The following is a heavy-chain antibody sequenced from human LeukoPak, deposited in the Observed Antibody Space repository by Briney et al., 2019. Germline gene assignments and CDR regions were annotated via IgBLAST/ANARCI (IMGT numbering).Heavy chain of an antibody. Sequence: ASVKVSCKASGYTFTDYYIHWVRLAPGQGLEWMGWINPNSGGTNYALKFQGRVTMTRDTSISTVYMELSRLRSDDTAVYYCARVRLAGNYYDYGMDVWGQGSTVTVSS. D-gene: IGHD6-6*01. CDR2: INPNSGGT. J-gene: IGHJ6*02. CDR3: ARVRLAGNYYDYGMDV. V-gene: IGHV1-2*02. CDR1: GYTFTDYY.